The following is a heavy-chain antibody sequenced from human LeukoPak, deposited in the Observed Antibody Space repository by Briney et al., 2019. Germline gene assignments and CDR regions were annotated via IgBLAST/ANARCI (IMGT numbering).Heavy chain of an antibody. D-gene: IGHD1-26*01. CDR2: IIPIFGTA. Sequence: ASVKVSCKASGGTFSSYAISWVRQAPGQGLKWMGGIIPIFGTANYAQKFQGRVTITADESTSTAYMELSSLRSEDTAVYYCARVSGSYSIPDYWGQGTLVTVSS. V-gene: IGHV1-69*13. CDR1: GGTFSSYA. J-gene: IGHJ4*02. CDR3: ARVSGSYSIPDY.